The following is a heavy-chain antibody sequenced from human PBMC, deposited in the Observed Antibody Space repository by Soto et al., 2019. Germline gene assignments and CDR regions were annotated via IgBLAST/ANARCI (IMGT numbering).Heavy chain of an antibody. V-gene: IGHV4-61*08. CDR1: GGSISSGGYS. CDR3: ARDGSLYYYDSSGPFDY. Sequence: PSETLSLTCAVSGGSISSGGYSWSWIRQPPGKGLEWIGYIYYSGSTNYNPSLKSRVTISVDTSKNQFSLKLSSVTAADTAVYYCARDGSLYYYDSSGPFDYWGQGTLVTVSS. D-gene: IGHD3-22*01. CDR2: IYYSGST. J-gene: IGHJ4*02.